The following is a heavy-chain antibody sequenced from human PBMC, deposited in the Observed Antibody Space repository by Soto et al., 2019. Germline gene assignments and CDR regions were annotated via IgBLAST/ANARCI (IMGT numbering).Heavy chain of an antibody. CDR3: ARDFDYFNS. V-gene: IGHV4-61*01. CDR1: GDSCKSDSYC. Sequence: SETLSLTCTVSGDSCKSDSYCGSWVRLPPGKGLEWIGGVFHTGGPRYNPPLKSRVSISVETSNKQFSLDLDSVIAADTDVYFCARDFDYFNSWGQGAPVTVSS. J-gene: IGHJ4*02. CDR2: VFHTGGP.